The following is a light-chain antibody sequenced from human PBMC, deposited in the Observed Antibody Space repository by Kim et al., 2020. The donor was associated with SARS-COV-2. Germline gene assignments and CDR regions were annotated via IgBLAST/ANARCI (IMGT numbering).Light chain of an antibody. Sequence: VSPGQTASITCSGDKLGDKYACWYQQKPGQYPVLVIYQDSKRPSGIPEPFSGSNSGNTATLTISGTQAMDEADYYCQAWDSSTVVFGGGTQLTVL. CDR1: KLGDKY. J-gene: IGLJ2*01. V-gene: IGLV3-1*01. CDR3: QAWDSSTVV. CDR2: QDS.